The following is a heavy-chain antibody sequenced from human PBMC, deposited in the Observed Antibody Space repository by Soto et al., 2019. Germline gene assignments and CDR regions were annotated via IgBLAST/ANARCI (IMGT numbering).Heavy chain of an antibody. D-gene: IGHD4-4*01. V-gene: IGHV4-61*01. Sequence: SETLSLSCTVSVGSVSSGSYYWNWIRQPPGKGLEWIGSIYHSGSTDYNPSLKSRVTISVDTSKNQFSLKLGSVTAADTAVYYCATVSLQLTTMDYWGQGALVTVSS. CDR2: IYHSGST. CDR1: VGSVSSGSYY. J-gene: IGHJ4*02. CDR3: ATVSLQLTTMDY.